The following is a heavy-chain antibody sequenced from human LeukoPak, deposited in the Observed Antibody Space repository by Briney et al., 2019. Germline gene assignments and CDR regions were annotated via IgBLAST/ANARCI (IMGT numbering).Heavy chain of an antibody. D-gene: IGHD6-19*01. J-gene: IGHJ4*02. V-gene: IGHV3-66*01. CDR3: ARERYSSGWCGFFDY. CDR1: GFTVSSNY. Sequence: GGSLRLSCAASGFTVSSNYMSWVRQAPGKGLEWVSVIYSGGNTFYADSVKGRFTISRDNSKNTLYLQMNSLRAEDTAVYYCARERYSSGWCGFFDYWGQGTLVTVS. CDR2: IYSGGNT.